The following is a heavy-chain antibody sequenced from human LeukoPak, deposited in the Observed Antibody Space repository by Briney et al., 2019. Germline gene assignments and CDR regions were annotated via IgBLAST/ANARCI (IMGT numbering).Heavy chain of an antibody. D-gene: IGHD1-26*01. J-gene: IGHJ6*03. V-gene: IGHV3-7*04. CDR2: IYRDGSEK. Sequence: GGSLRLSCAASGFTLSNYWMSWVRQAPGKGLEWVANIYRDGSEKYYVDSVKGRFTISRDNAKNSLYVQMDSLGADDTAVYYCARGGAGRNYYYMDVWGKGTTVTVSS. CDR1: GFTLSNYW. CDR3: ARGGAGRNYYYMDV.